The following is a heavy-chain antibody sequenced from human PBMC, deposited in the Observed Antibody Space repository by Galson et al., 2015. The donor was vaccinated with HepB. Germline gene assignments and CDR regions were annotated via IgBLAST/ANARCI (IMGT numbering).Heavy chain of an antibody. CDR3: ARALPGTGWNYIDV. D-gene: IGHD1-1*01. V-gene: IGHV3-13*01. Sequence: SLRLSCAASGFTFSSYDMHWVRQGTGKGLEWVSAINTVGDTFYEDSVKGRFTISSENAKNSLYLHMGSLTAGDTAIFYCARALPGTGWNYIDVWGKGTTVIVSS. J-gene: IGHJ6*03. CDR2: INTVGDT. CDR1: GFTFSSYD.